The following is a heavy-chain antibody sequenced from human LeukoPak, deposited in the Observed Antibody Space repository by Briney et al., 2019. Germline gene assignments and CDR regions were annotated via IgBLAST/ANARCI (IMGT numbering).Heavy chain of an antibody. Sequence: GASVKVSCKASGGTFSSYAISWVRQAPGQGLEWMGGIIPIFGTANYAQKFQGRVTITADKSTSTAYMELSSLRSEDTAVYYCARGAHGSGSYRRALYYYYYMDVWGKGTTVTVSS. CDR2: IIPIFGTA. CDR1: GGTFSSYA. CDR3: ARGAHGSGSYRRALYYYYYMDV. D-gene: IGHD3-10*01. V-gene: IGHV1-69*06. J-gene: IGHJ6*03.